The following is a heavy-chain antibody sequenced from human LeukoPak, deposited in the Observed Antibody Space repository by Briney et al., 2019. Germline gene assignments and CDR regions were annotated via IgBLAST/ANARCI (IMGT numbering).Heavy chain of an antibody. CDR3: ARVGIQRYFDY. CDR1: GFTFRSYW. J-gene: IGHJ4*02. CDR2: INSDGSST. D-gene: IGHD5-18*01. Sequence: GSLRLSCAASGFTFRSYWMHWVRQAPGKGLVWVSGINSDGSSTSYADAVKGRFTISRDNAENTLYLQMNSLRAEDTAVYYCARVGIQRYFDYWGQGTLATVSS. V-gene: IGHV3-74*01.